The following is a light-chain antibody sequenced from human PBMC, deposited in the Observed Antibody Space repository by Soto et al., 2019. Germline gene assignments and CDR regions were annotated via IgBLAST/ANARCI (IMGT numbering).Light chain of an antibody. V-gene: IGKV3-11*01. CDR3: QQRSNWPPWT. CDR2: DAS. CDR1: QSVSSY. J-gene: IGKJ1*01. Sequence: EIVLTQSPGTLSLSPGERATLSCRASQSVSSYLAWYQQKPGQAPRLLIYDASKSATGITARFSGSGSGTDFTLPISSLEPEDFAVYYCQQRSNWPPWTFGQGTKVDIK.